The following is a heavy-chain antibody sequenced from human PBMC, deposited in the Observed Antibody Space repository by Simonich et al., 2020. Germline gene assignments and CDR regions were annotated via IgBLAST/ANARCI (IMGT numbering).Heavy chain of an antibody. V-gene: IGHV1-18*01. D-gene: IGHD2-15*01. CDR3: ARASRGTWWYYYFDY. Sequence: QVQLVQSGAEVKKPGASVKVSCTASGYTFTSYGISWVRQAPGQGLEWMGWLSAYNGNTNYAQKLQGRVTMTTDTSTSTAYMELRSLRSDDTAVYYCARASRGTWWYYYFDYWGQGTLVTVSS. J-gene: IGHJ4*02. CDR1: GYTFTSYG. CDR2: LSAYNGNT.